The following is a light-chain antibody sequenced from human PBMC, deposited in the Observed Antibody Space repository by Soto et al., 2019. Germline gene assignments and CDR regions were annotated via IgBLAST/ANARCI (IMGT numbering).Light chain of an antibody. CDR2: KIS. Sequence: ETVMTQTPLSLPVTLGQPASISCRSSQSPVYSDGNTYLSWFQQRPGQPPRLMIYKISNRVSGVLDRFSGSGAGKDFTLRISRVEAEDFRIYYCMQAAHFPLSFGQGTRLEIK. CDR3: MQAAHFPLS. CDR1: QSPVYSDGNTY. J-gene: IGKJ2*03. V-gene: IGKV2-24*01.